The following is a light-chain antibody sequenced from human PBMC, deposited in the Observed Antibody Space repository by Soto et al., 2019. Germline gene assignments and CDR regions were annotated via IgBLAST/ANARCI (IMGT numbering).Light chain of an antibody. CDR3: PKRYHWLT. J-gene: IGKJ2*01. Sequence: IVLTQSPATLSLSPGERATLSCRARQTVSNYLSWYQHKPGQAPRLLIYGASNRATGIPARFSGSGSGTDFSLTISSLEYEDSAVYCCPKRYHWLTFGEGTRLEIK. CDR1: QTVSNY. V-gene: IGKV3-11*01. CDR2: GAS.